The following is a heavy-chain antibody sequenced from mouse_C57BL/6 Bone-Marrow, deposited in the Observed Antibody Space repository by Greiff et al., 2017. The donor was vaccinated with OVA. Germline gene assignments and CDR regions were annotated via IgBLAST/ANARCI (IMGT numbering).Heavy chain of an antibody. V-gene: IGHV5-17*01. CDR3: ARPLYYYGSSPAWFAY. Sequence: EVQLVESGGGLVKPGGSLKLSCAASGFTFSDYGMHWVRQAPEKGLEWVAYISSGSSTIYYADTVKGRFTIARDNAKNTLFLQMTSLRSEDTAMYYCARPLYYYGSSPAWFAYWGQGTLVTVSA. D-gene: IGHD1-1*01. CDR2: ISSGSSTI. J-gene: IGHJ3*01. CDR1: GFTFSDYG.